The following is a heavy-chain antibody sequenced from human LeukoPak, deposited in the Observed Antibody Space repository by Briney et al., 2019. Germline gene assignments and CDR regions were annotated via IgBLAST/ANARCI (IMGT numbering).Heavy chain of an antibody. Sequence: SETLSLTCTVSGGSISGYHWSWIRQSLGKGLEWIGYIDDTWNTNYSPPLKSRVTMSLDMSKNQFSLKLSSVTAADTAVFYCARRTSYSSAFDYWGQGTLVTVSS. J-gene: IGHJ4*02. D-gene: IGHD6-19*01. V-gene: IGHV4-59*08. CDR1: GGSISGYH. CDR2: IDDTWNT. CDR3: ARRTSYSSAFDY.